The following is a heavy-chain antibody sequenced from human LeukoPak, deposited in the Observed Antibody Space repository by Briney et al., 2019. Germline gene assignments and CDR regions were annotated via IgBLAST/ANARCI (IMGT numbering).Heavy chain of an antibody. CDR3: ARDQATIAGGLDS. CDR1: GFTVSGTH. D-gene: IGHD5-24*01. Sequence: TGGSLRLSCAATGFTVSGTHMSWVRQAPGKGLEWVSAIYTGGTTYYADSVMGRFTVSRDNSKNTLYLQLNSLRAEDTAVYYCARDQATIAGGLDSWGQGTLVTVSS. CDR2: IYTGGTT. V-gene: IGHV3-53*01. J-gene: IGHJ4*02.